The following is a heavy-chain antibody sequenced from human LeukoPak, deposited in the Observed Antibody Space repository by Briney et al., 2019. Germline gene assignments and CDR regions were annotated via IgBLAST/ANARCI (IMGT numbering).Heavy chain of an antibody. J-gene: IGHJ4*02. D-gene: IGHD1-26*01. CDR3: ARDLFLGAEYYFDY. CDR2: INPSGGST. CDR1: GYTFTSYY. Sequence: GASVKVSCKASGYTFTSYYMHWVRQAPGQGLEWMGIINPSGGSTSYAQKFQGRVTMTRDTSISTAYMELSRLRSDDTAVYYCARDLFLGAEYYFDYWGQGTLVTVSS. V-gene: IGHV1-46*01.